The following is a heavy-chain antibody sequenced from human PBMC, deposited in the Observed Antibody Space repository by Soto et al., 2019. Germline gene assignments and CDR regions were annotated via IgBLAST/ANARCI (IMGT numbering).Heavy chain of an antibody. V-gene: IGHV1-69*06. CDR3: ARHYGSGPFYYYYYGMDV. CDR1: GGTFSSYA. D-gene: IGHD3-10*01. Sequence: QVQLVQSGAEVKKPGSSVKVSCKASGGTFSSYAISWVRQAPGQGLEWMGGIIPIFGTANYAQKFQGRVTITADKSTSTAYMELSSLRSEDTAVYYCARHYGSGPFYYYYYGMDVWGQGTTVTVSS. CDR2: IIPIFGTA. J-gene: IGHJ6*02.